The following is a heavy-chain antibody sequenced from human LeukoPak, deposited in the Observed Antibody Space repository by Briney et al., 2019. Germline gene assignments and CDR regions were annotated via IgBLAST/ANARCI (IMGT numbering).Heavy chain of an antibody. D-gene: IGHD3-22*01. CDR1: GGSISSGGYS. CDR2: IYYSGST. J-gene: IGHJ2*01. Sequence: PSQTLSLTCAVSGGSISSGGYSWSWIRQHPGKGLEWIGYIYYSGSTYYNPSLKSRVTISVDTSKNQFSLKLSSVTAADTAVYYCARDRGGLAYYYDSSGPAWYFDLWGRGTLVTVSS. V-gene: IGHV4-31*11. CDR3: ARDRGGLAYYYDSSGPAWYFDL.